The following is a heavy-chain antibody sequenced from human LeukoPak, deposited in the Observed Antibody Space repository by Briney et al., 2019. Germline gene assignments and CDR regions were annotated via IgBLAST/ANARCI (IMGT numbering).Heavy chain of an antibody. V-gene: IGHV3-7*01. CDR1: GFTFSSYW. CDR3: ARDHRGIYSPFDY. Sequence: PGGSLRLSCAASGFTFSSYWMNWVRQAPGKGLEWVANIKQDGSEKYYVDSVKGRFIISRDNAKNPLYLQMNSLRAEDTAVYYCARDHRGIYSPFDYWGQGTLVTVSS. CDR2: IKQDGSEK. D-gene: IGHD2-21*01. J-gene: IGHJ4*02.